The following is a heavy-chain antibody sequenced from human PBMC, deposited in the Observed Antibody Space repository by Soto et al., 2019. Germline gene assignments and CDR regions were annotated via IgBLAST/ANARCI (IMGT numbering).Heavy chain of an antibody. D-gene: IGHD6-19*01. CDR3: ARGRIIVAGGFDP. CDR1: GYTFTSYD. J-gene: IGHJ5*02. Sequence: QVQLVQSGAEVKKPGASVKVSCKASGYTFTSYDIIWVRQATGQGLEWMGWMNPSTGNTDSAVKFQGRRTMTRNTSISAVYMELSSLSFEATAVYYCARGRIIVAGGFDPWGQGTLVTVSS. V-gene: IGHV1-8*01. CDR2: MNPSTGNT.